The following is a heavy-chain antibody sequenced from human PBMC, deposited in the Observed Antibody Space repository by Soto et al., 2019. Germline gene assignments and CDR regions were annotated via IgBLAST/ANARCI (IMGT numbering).Heavy chain of an antibody. Sequence: GGSLRLSCAASGFSFISFGMTWVRQVPGKGLEWVSDISGNGASTHYADSVKGRFIISRDNAKNSLYLQMNSLRAEDTAVYYCARDDSGWYLGYWGQGTLVTVSS. V-gene: IGHV3-23*01. CDR3: ARDDSGWYLGY. J-gene: IGHJ4*02. CDR2: ISGNGAST. CDR1: GFSFISFG. D-gene: IGHD6-19*01.